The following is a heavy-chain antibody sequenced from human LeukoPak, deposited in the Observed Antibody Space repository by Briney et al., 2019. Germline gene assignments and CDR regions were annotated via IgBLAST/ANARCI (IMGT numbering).Heavy chain of an antibody. J-gene: IGHJ4*02. D-gene: IGHD3-16*01. Sequence: PGGSLRLSCSASGFTFSSYAMHWVRQAPGKGLEYVSAISSNGATTYYADSVKGRFTISRDNSKNTLYFQMSSLRPEDTAVYYCVKIVMAGAYFDYWGQGTLVTVSS. CDR1: GFTFSSYA. V-gene: IGHV3-64*05. CDR2: ISSNGATT. CDR3: VKIVMAGAYFDY.